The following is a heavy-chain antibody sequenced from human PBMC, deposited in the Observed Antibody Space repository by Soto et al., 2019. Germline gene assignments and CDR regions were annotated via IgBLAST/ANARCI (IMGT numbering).Heavy chain of an antibody. D-gene: IGHD2-2*01. CDR3: AKGRVPAAIPSYYFDY. CDR2: ISGSGGST. V-gene: IGHV3-23*01. Sequence: GGSLRLSCAASVFTFSSYAMSWVRQAPGKGLEWVSAISGSGGSTYYADSVKGRFTISRDNSKNTLYLQMNSLRAEDTAVYYCAKGRVPAAIPSYYFDYWGQGTLVTVSS. J-gene: IGHJ4*02. CDR1: VFTFSSYA.